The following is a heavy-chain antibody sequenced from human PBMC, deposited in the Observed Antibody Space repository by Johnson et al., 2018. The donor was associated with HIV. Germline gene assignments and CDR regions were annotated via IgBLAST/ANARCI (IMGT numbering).Heavy chain of an antibody. CDR2: ISYDGSTK. CDR3: ATSTASDAFDI. CDR1: GFTFSSYG. V-gene: IGHV3-30*03. J-gene: IGHJ3*02. Sequence: QVHLVESGGGVVQPGRSLRLSCAASGFTFSSYGIYWVRQAPGKGLEWVTVISYDGSTKYYADSVKGRFTISRDNSKNTLFLQMNSLRAEDTAVYYCATSTASDAFDIWGQGTMVTVSS. D-gene: IGHD2-21*02.